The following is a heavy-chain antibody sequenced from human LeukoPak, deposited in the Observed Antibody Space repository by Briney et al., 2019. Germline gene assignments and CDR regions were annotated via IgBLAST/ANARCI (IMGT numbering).Heavy chain of an antibody. Sequence: ASVKVSCKASGYTFIGHYLHWVRQAPGQGLEWMGWINPNSGGTNYAQKFQGRVTMTRDTSISTAYMELNRLRSDDTAVYYCARRVPAGIGTFDIWGQGTMVTVSS. V-gene: IGHV1-2*02. J-gene: IGHJ3*02. CDR3: ARRVPAGIGTFDI. CDR2: INPNSGGT. CDR1: GYTFIGHY. D-gene: IGHD2-2*02.